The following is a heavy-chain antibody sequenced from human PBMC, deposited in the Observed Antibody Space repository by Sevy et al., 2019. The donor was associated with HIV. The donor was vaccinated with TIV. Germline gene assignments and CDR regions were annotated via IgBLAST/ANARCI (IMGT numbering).Heavy chain of an antibody. CDR3: ARDNGGNDYYYYGMDV. V-gene: IGHV3-48*03. CDR2: ISSSGSTI. CDR1: GFTFSSYE. J-gene: IGHJ6*02. D-gene: IGHD2-15*01. Sequence: GGSLRLSCAASGFTFSSYEMNWVRQAPGKGLEWVSYISSSGSTIYYADSVKGRFTISRDNAKNSLFLQMNSLRAEDTAVYYCARDNGGNDYYYYGMDVWGQGTTVTVSS.